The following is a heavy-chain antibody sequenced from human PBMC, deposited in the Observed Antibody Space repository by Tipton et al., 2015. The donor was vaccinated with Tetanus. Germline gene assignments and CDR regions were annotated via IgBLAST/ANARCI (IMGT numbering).Heavy chain of an antibody. CDR1: GGSISSSSYY. Sequence: TLSLTCTVSGGSISSSSYYWGWIRQPPGKGLEWIGSIYDSESTYYNPSLKSRVTITVDTSKNQFSLKLSSVTAADTAVYYCARDPSGGVRYFDYWGQGTLVTVSS. CDR2: IYDSEST. D-gene: IGHD2-8*01. J-gene: IGHJ4*02. V-gene: IGHV4-39*07. CDR3: ARDPSGGVRYFDY.